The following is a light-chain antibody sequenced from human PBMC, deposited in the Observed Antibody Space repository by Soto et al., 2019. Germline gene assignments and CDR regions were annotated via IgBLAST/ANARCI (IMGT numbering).Light chain of an antibody. CDR3: QQYGSSIT. CDR1: QSVSSSY. Sequence: ELVLTPSPGTLSLSPGARSPLSGRASQSVSSSYLAWYQQKPGQPPRLLIYGASSRATGIPDRFSGSGSGTDFTLTISRLEPDDFAVYYRQQYGSSITFGQGTRLEIK. V-gene: IGKV3-20*01. J-gene: IGKJ5*01. CDR2: GAS.